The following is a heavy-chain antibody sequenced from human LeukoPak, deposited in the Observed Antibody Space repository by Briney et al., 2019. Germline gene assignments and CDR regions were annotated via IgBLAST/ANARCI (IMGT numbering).Heavy chain of an antibody. V-gene: IGHV1-69*13. CDR3: ARDPGIVVVVGARTFMPNWFDP. Sequence: SVKVSCKASGGTFSSYVISWVRQAPGQGLEWMGGIIPIFGTANYAQKFQGRVTITADESTSTAYMELSSLRSEDTAVYYCARDPGIVVVVGARTFMPNWFDPWGQGTLVTVSS. D-gene: IGHD2-15*01. CDR2: IIPIFGTA. J-gene: IGHJ5*02. CDR1: GGTFSSYV.